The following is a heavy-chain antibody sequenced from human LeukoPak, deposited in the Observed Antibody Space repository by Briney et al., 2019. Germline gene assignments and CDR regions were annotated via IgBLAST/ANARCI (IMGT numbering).Heavy chain of an antibody. V-gene: IGHV4-39*01. J-gene: IGHJ4*02. CDR1: GGSISSSSYY. D-gene: IGHD6-19*01. CDR3: ARHELPGMSVSAGFDY. Sequence: SETLSLTCTVSGGSISSSSYYWGWIRQPPGKGLEWIGSFYYSGSTYYNPSLKSRVTVFVDTSKNQFSLKLSSVTAADTSFHYCARHELPGMSVSAGFDYWGQGTLVTVSS. CDR2: FYYSGST.